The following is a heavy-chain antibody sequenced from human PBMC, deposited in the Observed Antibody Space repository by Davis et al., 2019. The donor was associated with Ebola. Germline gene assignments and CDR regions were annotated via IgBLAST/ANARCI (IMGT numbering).Heavy chain of an antibody. CDR3: ARDRPLDFFFGDYYGMDV. J-gene: IGHJ6*02. Sequence: GESLKISCGVSGFPFSAYFMHWVRQAPGKGLEWVAVISYDGSNKYYADSVKGRFTISRDNSKNTLYLQMNSLRAEDTAVYYCARDRPLDFFFGDYYGMDVWGQGTTVTVSS. V-gene: IGHV3-30*03. CDR1: GFPFSAYF. D-gene: IGHD3-16*01. CDR2: ISYDGSNK.